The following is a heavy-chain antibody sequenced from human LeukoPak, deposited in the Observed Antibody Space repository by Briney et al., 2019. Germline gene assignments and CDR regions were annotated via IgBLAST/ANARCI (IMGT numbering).Heavy chain of an antibody. CDR1: VFTFSSYA. Sequence: GGSLRLSCAASVFTFSSYAMHWVRQAPGKGLEYVSAISSNGGRTYYANSVKGRFTIPRDNSKNTLYLQMGSLRAEDMAVYYWARGVEQLEHQYYYGMDVWGQGTTVTVSS. J-gene: IGHJ6*02. V-gene: IGHV3-64*01. CDR2: ISSNGGRT. D-gene: IGHD1-1*01. CDR3: ARGVEQLEHQYYYGMDV.